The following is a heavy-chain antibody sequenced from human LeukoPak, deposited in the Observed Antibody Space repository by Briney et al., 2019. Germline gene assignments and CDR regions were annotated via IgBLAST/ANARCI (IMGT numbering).Heavy chain of an antibody. CDR1: GGSISSYY. V-gene: IGHV4-4*09. D-gene: IGHD2-2*02. CDR3: ARPVGEIGYCSSTSCYTAWFDP. CDR2: IYTSGST. Sequence: SETLSLTCTVSGGSISSYYWSWIRQPPGKGLEWIGYIYTSGSTNYNPSLKSRVTISVDTSKNQFSLKLRSVTAADTAVYYCARPVGEIGYCSSTSCYTAWFDPWGQGTLVTVSS. J-gene: IGHJ5*02.